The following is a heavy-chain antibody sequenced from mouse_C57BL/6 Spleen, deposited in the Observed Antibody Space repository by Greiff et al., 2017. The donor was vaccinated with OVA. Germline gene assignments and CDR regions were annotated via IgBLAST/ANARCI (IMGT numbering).Heavy chain of an antibody. CDR3: ARSRDGAVDY. CDR1: GYSFTDYN. CDR2: INPNYGTT. D-gene: IGHD1-1*02. Sequence: EVQLQQSGPELVKPGASVKISCKASGYSFTDYNMHWVKQSHGKSLEWIGDINPNYGTTSYNQKFKGKATLTVDQSSSTAYMQLSLLTSEDSAVDYCARSRDGAVDYWGQGTTLTVSS. V-gene: IGHV1-39*01. J-gene: IGHJ2*01.